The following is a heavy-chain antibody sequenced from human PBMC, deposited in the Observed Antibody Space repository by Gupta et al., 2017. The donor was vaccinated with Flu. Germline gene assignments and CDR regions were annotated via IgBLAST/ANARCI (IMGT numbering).Heavy chain of an antibody. CDR3: ARDYIDSSCFSLIYS. V-gene: IGHV4-59*01. D-gene: IGHD3-22*01. CDR2: IYSSWPT. J-gene: IGHJ4*02. Sequence: QVQLQASGPGLVKPSETLSLTCAVSGDSIIGYYWSWIRQPPGKGLEWIGYIYSSWPTNYNPSLKSRVTMSVDTSNKQFSLRLSSVTAADPAVYFCARDYIDSSCFSLIYSWGQGTLVTVSS. CDR1: GDSIIGYY.